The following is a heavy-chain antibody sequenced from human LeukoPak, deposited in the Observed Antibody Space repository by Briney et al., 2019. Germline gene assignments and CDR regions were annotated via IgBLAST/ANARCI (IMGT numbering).Heavy chain of an antibody. J-gene: IGHJ4*02. CDR3: ARDAYYYGSGSYPIY. CDR1: GFTFSSYA. CDR2: ISYDGSNK. V-gene: IGHV3-30*04. Sequence: AGRSPRLSCAASGFTFSSYAMHWVRQAPGKGLEWVAVISYDGSNKYYADSVKGRFTISRENSKNTLYLQMNSLRAEDTAVYYCARDAYYYGSGSYPIYWGQGTLVTVSS. D-gene: IGHD3-10*01.